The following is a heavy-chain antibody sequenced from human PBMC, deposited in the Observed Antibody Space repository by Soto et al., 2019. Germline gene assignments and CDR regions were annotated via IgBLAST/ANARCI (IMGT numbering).Heavy chain of an antibody. CDR1: GFTLSDYS. J-gene: IGHJ6*02. Sequence: EVQLVESGGALVQPGGSLRLSCAASGFTLSDYSLNWVRQAPGKGLEWISYSSKNLVHIFHADSMRGRFTISRDNAKNALFLQMNSLRDEDTAVYECTRDGGRDYDMDVWGQGTTVNVSS. CDR2: SSKNLVHI. V-gene: IGHV3-48*02. CDR3: TRDGGRDYDMDV. D-gene: IGHD3-16*01.